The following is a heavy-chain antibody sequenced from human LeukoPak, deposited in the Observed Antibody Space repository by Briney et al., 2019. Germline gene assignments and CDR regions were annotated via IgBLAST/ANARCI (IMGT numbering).Heavy chain of an antibody. CDR2: IYYSGST. CDR3: ARDLGGYSDGSYYYYMDV. D-gene: IGHD5-18*01. V-gene: IGHV4-59*12. CDR1: GGSMSNYY. Sequence: SETLSLTCTVSGGSMSNYYWTWIRQPPGKGLEWIGYIYYSGSTNYNPSLKSRVTISIDTSKNQFSLKLTSVTAADTAVYYCARDLGGYSDGSYYYYMDVWGKGTTVTVSS. J-gene: IGHJ6*03.